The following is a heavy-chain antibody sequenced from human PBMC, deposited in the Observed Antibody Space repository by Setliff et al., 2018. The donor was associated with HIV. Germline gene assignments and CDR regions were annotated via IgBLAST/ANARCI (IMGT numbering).Heavy chain of an antibody. CDR1: GFTFSSYA. J-gene: IGHJ4*02. CDR3: AKSGEWLPYYLDY. Sequence: GESLKISCAASGFTFSSYAMSWVRQAPGKGLEWVSYSSSSGYSTNYADSVKGRFTMSRDNAKNLLYLQMNSLRAEDTAVYYCAKSGEWLPYYLDYWGQGTLVTVSS. D-gene: IGHD5-18*01. V-gene: IGHV3-23*01. CDR2: SSSSGYST.